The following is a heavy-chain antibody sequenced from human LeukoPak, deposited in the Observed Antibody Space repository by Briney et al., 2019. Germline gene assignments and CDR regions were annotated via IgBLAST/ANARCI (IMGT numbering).Heavy chain of an antibody. CDR3: ARRSPNYYFDY. J-gene: IGHJ4*02. CDR2: ISSSSSYT. V-gene: IGHV3-11*06. Sequence: TTGGSLRLSCAASGFTFSAYYMSWIRQPPGKGLEWVSYISSSSSYTDYADSVKGRFTISRDNAKNSLYLQMNSLRAEDTAVYYCARRSPNYYFDYWGQGTPVTVSS. CDR1: GFTFSAYY.